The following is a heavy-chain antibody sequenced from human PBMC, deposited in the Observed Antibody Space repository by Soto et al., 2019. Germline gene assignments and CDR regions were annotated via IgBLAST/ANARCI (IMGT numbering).Heavy chain of an antibody. Sequence: ASVKVSSKASGYTFTSYGISWVRQAPGQGLEWMGWISAYNGNTNYAQKLQGRVTMTTDTSTSTAYMELRSLRSDDTAVYYCARDHYYGSGSPNWFDPWGQGTLVTVSS. J-gene: IGHJ5*02. CDR2: ISAYNGNT. D-gene: IGHD3-10*01. CDR1: GYTFTSYG. V-gene: IGHV1-18*01. CDR3: ARDHYYGSGSPNWFDP.